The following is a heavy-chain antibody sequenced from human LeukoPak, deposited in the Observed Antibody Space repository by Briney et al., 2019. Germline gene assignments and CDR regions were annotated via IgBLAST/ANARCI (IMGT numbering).Heavy chain of an antibody. CDR2: ISSDGSSA. J-gene: IGHJ4*02. CDR3: ARVVYCSTTSCPLEY. D-gene: IGHD2-2*01. Sequence: PGGSLRLSCAASGFTFSSYWMHWVRQAPGKGLVWVSRISSDGSSATYADSVKGRFTISRDNAKNTLYVQMNSLRAEVTAVYYCARVVYCSTTSCPLEYWGQGTLVTVSS. CDR1: GFTFSSYW. V-gene: IGHV3-74*01.